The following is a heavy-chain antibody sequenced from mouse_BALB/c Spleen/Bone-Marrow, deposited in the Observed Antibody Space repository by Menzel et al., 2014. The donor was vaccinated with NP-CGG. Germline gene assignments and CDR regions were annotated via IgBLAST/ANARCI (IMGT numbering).Heavy chain of an antibody. Sequence: VQLKESGGGLVQPGGSRKLSCAASGFTFSSFGMHWVRQAPEKGLEWVAYISSGSSTIYYADSVKGRFTISRDNPKNTLFLQMTSLRSDDTAMYYCARRHYGSSYGYFDVWGAGTTVTVSS. CDR3: ARRHYGSSYGYFDV. V-gene: IGHV5-17*02. D-gene: IGHD1-1*01. CDR1: GFTFSSFG. J-gene: IGHJ1*01. CDR2: ISSGSSTI.